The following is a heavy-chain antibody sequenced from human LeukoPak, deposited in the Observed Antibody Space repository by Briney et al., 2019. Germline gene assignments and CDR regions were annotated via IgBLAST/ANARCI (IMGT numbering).Heavy chain of an antibody. CDR1: GFTFSNYA. J-gene: IGHJ4*02. D-gene: IGHD3-22*01. V-gene: IGHV3-23*01. CDR2: ISGSGGNT. Sequence: GGSLRLSCAASGFTFSNYAMSWVRHAPRKGLEWVSGISGSGGNTYYADSVKGRFTISRDNSKNTVYLQMNSLRAEDTAVYYCAKDSQTMIVVVTTIYYFDYWGQGTLVTVSS. CDR3: AKDSQTMIVVVTTIYYFDY.